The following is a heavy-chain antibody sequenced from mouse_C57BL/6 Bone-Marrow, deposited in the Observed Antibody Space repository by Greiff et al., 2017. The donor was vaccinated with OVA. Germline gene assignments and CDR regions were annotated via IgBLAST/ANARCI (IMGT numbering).Heavy chain of an antibody. J-gene: IGHJ2*01. CDR3: TSYGNCDY. Sequence: EVKLQESGAELVRPGASVKLSCTASGFNIKDDYMHWVKQRPEQGLEWIGWIDPENGDTEYASKFQGKATITADTSSNTAYLQRSSLTSEDTAVYYCTSYGNCDYWGQGTTLTVSS. CDR1: GFNIKDDY. D-gene: IGHD2-1*01. V-gene: IGHV14-4*01. CDR2: IDPENGDT.